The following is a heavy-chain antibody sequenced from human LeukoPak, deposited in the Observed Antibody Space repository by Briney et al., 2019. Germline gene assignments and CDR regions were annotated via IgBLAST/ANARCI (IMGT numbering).Heavy chain of an antibody. V-gene: IGHV3-48*04. CDR3: ARRYNPVDY. J-gene: IGHJ4*02. CDR1: EFTFSSYS. CDR2: ISSSSSTI. D-gene: IGHD1-1*01. Sequence: GGSLRLSCAASEFTFSSYSMNWVRQAPGMGLEWVSYISSSSSTIYYADSVKGRFTISRDNAKNSLYLQMNSLRAGDTAVYYCARRYNPVDYWGQGTLVTVSS.